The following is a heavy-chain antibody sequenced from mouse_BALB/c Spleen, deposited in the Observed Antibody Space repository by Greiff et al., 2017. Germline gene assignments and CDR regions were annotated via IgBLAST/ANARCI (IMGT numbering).Heavy chain of an antibody. Sequence: VQLQQSGPELVKPGASVKMSCKASGYTFTSYVMHWVKQKPGQGLEWIGYINPYNDGTKYNEKFKGKATLTSDKSSSTAYMELSSLTSEDSAVYYCAREEGNDMAWFAYWGQGTLVTVSA. CDR1: GYTFTSYV. J-gene: IGHJ3*01. CDR2: INPYNDGT. CDR3: AREEGNDMAWFAY. V-gene: IGHV1-14*01. D-gene: IGHD2-2*01.